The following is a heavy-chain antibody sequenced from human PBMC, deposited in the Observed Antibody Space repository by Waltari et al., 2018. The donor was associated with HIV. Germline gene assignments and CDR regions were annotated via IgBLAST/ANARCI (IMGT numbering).Heavy chain of an antibody. J-gene: IGHJ6*02. CDR2: IQDSGSA. CDR3: ARGLLADFWSGYSTLYDYYFALDV. D-gene: IGHD3-3*01. Sequence: QVQLQQWGAGLLKPSETLSLTCPLYGGSFSRHYWSWIRQPPGKGLEWIGEIQDSGSANYNPSLKSRVTISIDTSKRQFSLKLNSVTAADTAVYYCARGLLADFWSGYSTLYDYYFALDVWGQGTTVTVSS. CDR1: GGSFSRHY. V-gene: IGHV4-34*01.